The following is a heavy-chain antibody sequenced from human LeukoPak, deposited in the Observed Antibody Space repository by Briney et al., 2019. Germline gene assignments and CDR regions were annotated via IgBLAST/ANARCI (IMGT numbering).Heavy chain of an antibody. Sequence: PGGSLRLSCAASGVTFSSYGMHWVRQAPGKGLEWVAFIRYDGSNKYYADSVKGRFTISRDNSKNTLYLQMNSLRAEDTAVYYCAKVGAPPDYFDYWGQGTLVTVSS. D-gene: IGHD1-26*01. CDR2: IRYDGSNK. J-gene: IGHJ4*02. V-gene: IGHV3-30*02. CDR3: AKVGAPPDYFDY. CDR1: GVTFSSYG.